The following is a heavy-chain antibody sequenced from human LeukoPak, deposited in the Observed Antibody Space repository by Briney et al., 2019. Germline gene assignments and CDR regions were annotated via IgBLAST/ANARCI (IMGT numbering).Heavy chain of an antibody. Sequence: ATVKVSCKASGGTFSSYAISWVRQAPGQGLEWMGRIIPIFGTANYAQKFQGRVTITTDESTSTAYMELSSLRSEDTAVYYCARDRAYSGSYPFDYWGQGTLVTVPS. CDR1: GGTFSSYA. CDR2: IIPIFGTA. D-gene: IGHD1-26*01. CDR3: ARDRAYSGSYPFDY. V-gene: IGHV1-69*05. J-gene: IGHJ4*02.